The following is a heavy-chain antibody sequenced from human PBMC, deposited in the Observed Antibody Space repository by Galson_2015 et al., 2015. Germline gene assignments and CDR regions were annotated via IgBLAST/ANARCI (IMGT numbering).Heavy chain of an antibody. Sequence: SEPLSLTCTVSGASIRSYYWNWIRQPPGKGLEWIGYTYYSGTTNYNPSLKSRVTISVDTSKNQISLKLTSVTAADTAIYFCARGAGSGYYYDSWGQGTLVSVSS. CDR3: ARGAGSGYYYDS. CDR1: GASIRSYY. J-gene: IGHJ4*02. D-gene: IGHD3-22*01. V-gene: IGHV4-59*01. CDR2: TYYSGTT.